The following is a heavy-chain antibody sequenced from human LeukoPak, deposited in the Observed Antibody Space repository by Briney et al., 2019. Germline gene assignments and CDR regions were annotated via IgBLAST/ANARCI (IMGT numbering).Heavy chain of an antibody. J-gene: IGHJ6*02. D-gene: IGHD2-2*01. CDR3: ARGALRTAALGYYYYGMDV. CDR1: GFTVSSNY. CDR2: IYSGGST. V-gene: IGHV3-66*01. Sequence: PGGSLRLSCAASGFTVSSNYMSWVRQAPGKGLEWVSVIYSGGSTYYADSVKGRFTISRDNSKNTLYLQMNSLRAEDTAVYYCARGALRTAALGYYYYGMDVWGQGTTVTVSS.